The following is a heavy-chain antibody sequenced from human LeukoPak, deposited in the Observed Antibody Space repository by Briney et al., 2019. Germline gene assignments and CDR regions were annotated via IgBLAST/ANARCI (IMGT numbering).Heavy chain of an antibody. D-gene: IGHD6-13*01. V-gene: IGHV3-23*01. J-gene: IGHJ5*02. CDR2: ISGSGGST. Sequence: GGSLRLSCAASGFTFSSYAMNWVRQAPGKGLEWVSGISGSGGSTYYADSVKGRFTISRDNSKNTLYLQMDSLRADDTAVYYCAKRGSAAGTYNWFDTWGQGTLVTVSS. CDR3: AKRGSAAGTYNWFDT. CDR1: GFTFSSYA.